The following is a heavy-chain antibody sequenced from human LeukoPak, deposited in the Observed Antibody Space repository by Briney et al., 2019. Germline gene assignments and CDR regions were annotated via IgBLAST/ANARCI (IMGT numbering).Heavy chain of an antibody. CDR3: ARSSYDISDYFDY. V-gene: IGHV3-9*01. J-gene: IGHJ4*02. CDR2: ISWNSGSI. D-gene: IGHD3-9*01. CDR1: GFTFSGYP. Sequence: PGGSLRLSCAASGFTFSGYPMNWVRQAPGKGLEWVSGISWNSGSIGYADSVKGRFTISRDNAKNSLYLQMNSLRAEDTALYYCARSSYDISDYFDYWGQGTLVTVSS.